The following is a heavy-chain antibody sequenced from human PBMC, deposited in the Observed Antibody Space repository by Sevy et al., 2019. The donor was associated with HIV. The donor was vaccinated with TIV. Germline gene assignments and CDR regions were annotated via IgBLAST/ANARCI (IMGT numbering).Heavy chain of an antibody. CDR3: ARNLGALPNYYYCVDV. V-gene: IGHV3-23*01. Sequence: GGSLRLSCGASGFTFSSYGMSWVRQAPGKGLEWISTISESDERIKHADSVKGRFTISRDNSKKTLYLQMRSLRAEDTAVYYCARNLGALPNYYYCVDVWGQGTTVTVSS. CDR1: GFTFSSYG. J-gene: IGHJ6*02. CDR2: ISESDERI. D-gene: IGHD6-6*01.